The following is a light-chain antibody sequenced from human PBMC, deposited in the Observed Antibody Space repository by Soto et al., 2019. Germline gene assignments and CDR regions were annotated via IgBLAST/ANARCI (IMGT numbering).Light chain of an antibody. CDR1: QSISRY. J-gene: IGKJ4*01. CDR2: DAS. Sequence: EIVMTPSPATLSVSPGERATLSCRASQSISRYLAWYQQKPGQAPRLLIYDASNRATGIPARFSGSGSGTDFTLTISSLEPEDFAVYYCQQRGNWPSFGGGTKVDIK. CDR3: QQRGNWPS. V-gene: IGKV3-11*01.